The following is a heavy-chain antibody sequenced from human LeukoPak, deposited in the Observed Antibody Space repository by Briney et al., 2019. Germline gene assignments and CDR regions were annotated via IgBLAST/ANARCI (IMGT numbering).Heavy chain of an antibody. CDR3: ARENLNYYGSGSYLY. Sequence: GASVTVSCKASGYPFSGYYIHWVRQGPGQGLEWLGWINPETGATKYAQRFEGRDTLTRDTSVTTVHMELSGLRSDDSAVYYCARENLNYYGSGSYLYWGQGSQVTVSS. D-gene: IGHD3-10*01. V-gene: IGHV1-2*02. CDR2: INPETGAT. J-gene: IGHJ4*02. CDR1: GYPFSGYY.